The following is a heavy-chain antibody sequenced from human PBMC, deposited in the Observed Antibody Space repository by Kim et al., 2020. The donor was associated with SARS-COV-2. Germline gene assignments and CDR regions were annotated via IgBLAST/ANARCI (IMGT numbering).Heavy chain of an antibody. V-gene: IGHV4-39*01. CDR2: IYYSGST. CDR3: ARVVPYIVVVPAAIISWFDP. J-gene: IGHJ5*02. CDR1: GGSISSISYY. Sequence: SETLSLTCTVSGGSISSISYYWGWIRQPPGKGLEWIGSIYYSGSTYYNPSLKSRVTISVDTSKNQFSLKLSSVTAADTAVYYCARVVPYIVVVPAAIISWFDPWGQGTLVTVSS. D-gene: IGHD2-2*01.